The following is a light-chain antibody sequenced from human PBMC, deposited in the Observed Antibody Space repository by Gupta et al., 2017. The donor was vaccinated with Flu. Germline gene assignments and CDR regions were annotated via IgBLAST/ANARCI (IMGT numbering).Light chain of an antibody. CDR2: DAS. Sequence: EIVLTQSPVTLSLSPGERATLSCRASQSVSTYLAWYQQKVGQAPRLLIYDASTRAPGIPARFSGSGSGKDFSLTINSLEPEELALYYCQVRSNWPQGGIFTFGHGTKVDIK. J-gene: IGKJ3*01. CDR3: QVRSNWPQGGIFT. CDR1: QSVSTY. V-gene: IGKV3-11*01.